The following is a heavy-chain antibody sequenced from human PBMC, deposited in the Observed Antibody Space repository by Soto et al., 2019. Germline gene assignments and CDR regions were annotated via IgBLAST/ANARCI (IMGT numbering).Heavy chain of an antibody. CDR3: ARDTMTTVSGYFDY. V-gene: IGHV1-18*01. J-gene: IGHJ4*01. Sequence: ASVKVSCKASGYTFTSYGISWVRQAPGQGLEWMGWISAYNGNTNYAQKLQGRVTMTTDTSTSTAYMELRSLRSDDTAVYYCARDTMTTVSGYFDYWGLGTLVTVSS. CDR1: GYTFTSYG. D-gene: IGHD4-4*01. CDR2: ISAYNGNT.